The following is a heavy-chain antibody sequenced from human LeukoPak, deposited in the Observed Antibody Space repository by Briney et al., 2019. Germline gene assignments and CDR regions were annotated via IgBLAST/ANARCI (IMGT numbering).Heavy chain of an antibody. J-gene: IGHJ4*02. V-gene: IGHV4-34*01. Sequence: SETLSLTCAVYGGSFSGYYWSWIRQPPGKGLEWIGEINHSGSTNYNPSLKSRVTISVDTSKNQFSLKLSSVTAADTAVYYCARGNEGELLFHRYYFDYWGQGPRVTVSS. CDR1: GGSFSGYY. CDR3: ARGNEGELLFHRYYFDY. D-gene: IGHD1-26*01. CDR2: INHSGST.